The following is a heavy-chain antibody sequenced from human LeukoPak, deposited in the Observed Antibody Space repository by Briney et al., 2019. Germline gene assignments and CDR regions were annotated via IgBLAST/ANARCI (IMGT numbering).Heavy chain of an antibody. J-gene: IGHJ5*01. V-gene: IGHV4-34*01. CDR3: ARIHLWPENWFDS. D-gene: IGHD3-16*01. CDR2: FNHRGTT. CDR1: GGSFSDYL. Sequence: SATLSLTCAVNGGSFSDYLWGWFRQPPGKGLEWIGEFNHRGTTSSNPSLKSRVDISVETSKNQFSLTLSSVTAADTAVYYCARIHLWPENWFDSWGQGTLVTVSS.